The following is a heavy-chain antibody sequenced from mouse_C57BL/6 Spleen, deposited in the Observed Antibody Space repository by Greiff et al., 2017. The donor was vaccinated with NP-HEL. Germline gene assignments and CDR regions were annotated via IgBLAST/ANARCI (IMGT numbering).Heavy chain of an antibody. CDR3: ARHSLYDYDGGYYFDY. D-gene: IGHD2-4*01. CDR1: GFTFSSYG. CDR2: ISSGGSYT. Sequence: EVQLVESGGDLVKPGGSLKLSCAASGFTFSSYGMSWVRQTPDKRLEWVATISSGGSYTYYPDSVKGRFTISRDNAKNTLYLQMSSLKSEDTAMYYCARHSLYDYDGGYYFDYWGQGTTLTVSS. V-gene: IGHV5-6*01. J-gene: IGHJ2*01.